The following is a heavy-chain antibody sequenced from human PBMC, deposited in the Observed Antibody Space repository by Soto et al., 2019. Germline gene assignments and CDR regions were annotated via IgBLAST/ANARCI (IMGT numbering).Heavy chain of an antibody. Sequence: EVQLLESGGGLVQPGGSLRLSCAASGFTFNKYTMSWVRQAPGKGLEWVSAISGSGDSTYYADSVKGRFTISRDNSKSTLYLQVNSLRAEDTAVYYCAKEDAVPSGMAGWVVRTHDHWGQGTLVTVSS. D-gene: IGHD6-13*01. CDR1: GFTFNKYT. CDR3: AKEDAVPSGMAGWVVRTHDH. J-gene: IGHJ4*02. CDR2: ISGSGDST. V-gene: IGHV3-23*01.